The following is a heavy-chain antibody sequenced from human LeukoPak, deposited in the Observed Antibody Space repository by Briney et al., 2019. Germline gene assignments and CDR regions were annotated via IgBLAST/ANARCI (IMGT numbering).Heavy chain of an antibody. CDR1: GFIFSSYG. V-gene: IGHV3-33*01. CDR2: IWYDGSNK. CDR3: ARDESVVRGIDY. D-gene: IGHD4-23*01. J-gene: IGHJ4*02. Sequence: PGGSLRLSCAASGFIFSSYGMHWVRQAPGKGPEWVAVIWYDGSNKYYGDSVKGRFTISRDNSKNTLYLQMNSLRAEDTAVYYCARDESVVRGIDYRGQGTLVTVSS.